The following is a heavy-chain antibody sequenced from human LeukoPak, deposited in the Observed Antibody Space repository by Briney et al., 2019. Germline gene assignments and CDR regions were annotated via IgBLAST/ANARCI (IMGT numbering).Heavy chain of an antibody. V-gene: IGHV5-51*01. CDR2: IYPGDSDT. CDR1: GYSFTSYW. Sequence: GESLQISCQGSGYSFTSYWIAWVRQMPGKGLEWMGVIYPGDSDTTYSPSFQGQVTISADKSISTAYLQWSSLRASDTAMYYCARQWGRGSGSYLGYWGQGTLVTVSS. D-gene: IGHD3-10*01. J-gene: IGHJ4*02. CDR3: ARQWGRGSGSYLGY.